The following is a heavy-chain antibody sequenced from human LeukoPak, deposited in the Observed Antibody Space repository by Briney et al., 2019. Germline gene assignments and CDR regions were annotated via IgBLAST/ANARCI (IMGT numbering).Heavy chain of an antibody. V-gene: IGHV4-59*01. CDR3: ARGDGYNCVFGY. J-gene: IGHJ4*02. CDR1: GGSISSYY. CDR2: IYYSGST. Sequence: SETLSLTCTVSGGSISSYYWSWIRQPPGKGLEWIGYIYYSGSTNYNPSLKSRVTISVDTSKNQFSLKLSSVTAADTAVYYCARGDGYNCVFGYWGQGTLVTVSS. D-gene: IGHD5-24*01.